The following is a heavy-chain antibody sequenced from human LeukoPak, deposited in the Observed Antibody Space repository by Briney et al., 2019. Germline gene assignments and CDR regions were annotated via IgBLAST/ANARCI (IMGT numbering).Heavy chain of an antibody. CDR2: ISGSGGST. J-gene: IGHJ4*02. CDR1: GFTFSSYA. Sequence: GGSLRLSCAASGFTFSSYAMSWVRQAPGKGLEWVSAISGSGGSTYYADSVKGRFTISRDNSKNTLYLQMNSLRAEDTAVYYCARTPSSSWYAFDYWGQGTLVTVSS. V-gene: IGHV3-23*01. CDR3: ARTPSSSWYAFDY. D-gene: IGHD6-13*01.